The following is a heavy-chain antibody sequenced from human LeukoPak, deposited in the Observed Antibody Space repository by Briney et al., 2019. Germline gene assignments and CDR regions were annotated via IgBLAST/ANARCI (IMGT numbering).Heavy chain of an antibody. J-gene: IGHJ4*02. V-gene: IGHV3-30*02. CDR3: AKVKYGWFGELFRDNFDY. CDR1: GFTFSSYW. D-gene: IGHD3-10*01. CDR2: IRYDGSNK. Sequence: PGGSLRLSCAASGFTFSSYWMSWVRQAPGKGLEWVAFIRYDGSNKYYADSVKGRFTISRDNSKNTLYLQMNSLRAEDTAVYYCAKVKYGWFGELFRDNFDYWGQGTLVTVSS.